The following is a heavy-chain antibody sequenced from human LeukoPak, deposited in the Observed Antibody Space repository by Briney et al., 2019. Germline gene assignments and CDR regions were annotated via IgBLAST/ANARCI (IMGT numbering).Heavy chain of an antibody. D-gene: IGHD4-17*01. CDR1: VFTFSSYG. Sequence: PGRSLRLSCAASVFTFSSYGMHWVRQAPGKGLEWVAVISYDGSNKYYADSVKGRFTISRDNSENTLYLQMNSLRAEDTGVYYCARPNYGDYYPLGYWGQGTLVTVSS. V-gene: IGHV3-30*03. J-gene: IGHJ4*02. CDR2: ISYDGSNK. CDR3: ARPNYGDYYPLGY.